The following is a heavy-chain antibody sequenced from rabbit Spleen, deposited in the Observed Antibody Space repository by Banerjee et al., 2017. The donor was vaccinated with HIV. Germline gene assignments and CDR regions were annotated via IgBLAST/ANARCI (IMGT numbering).Heavy chain of an antibody. CDR1: VLCLGDQRV. Sequence: LGMPECSLLLSCTFCVLCLGDQRVVCWVRQAPGKGLEWIGCIATGSAGTYYASWARGRSTFSKTSSTTVTLQMTSLTAADTATYFCARDLTDAIGWNFGWWGQGTLVTVS. D-gene: IGHD4-1*01. J-gene: IGHJ3*01. CDR3: ARDLTDAIGWNFGW. CDR2: IATGSAGT. V-gene: IGHV1S45*01.